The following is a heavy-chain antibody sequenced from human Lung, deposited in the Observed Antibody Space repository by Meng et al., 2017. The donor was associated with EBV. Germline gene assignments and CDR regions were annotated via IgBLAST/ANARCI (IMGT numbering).Heavy chain of an antibody. J-gene: IGHJ4*02. D-gene: IGHD3-22*01. Sequence: VQRGAFGTGGERPGASVKVSCKASVYTVTSYAMNWVRQAPGQGLEWMGWINTNTGNPTYAQGFTGRFVFSLDTSVSTAYLQISSLKAEDTAVYYCARGDYYDSSGLDYWGQGTLVTVSS. CDR1: VYTVTSYA. V-gene: IGHV7-4-1*02. CDR3: ARGDYYDSSGLDY. CDR2: INTNTGNP.